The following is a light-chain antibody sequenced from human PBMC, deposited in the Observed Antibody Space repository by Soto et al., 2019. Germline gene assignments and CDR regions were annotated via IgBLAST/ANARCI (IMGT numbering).Light chain of an antibody. CDR3: QQYYSYSRT. J-gene: IGKJ1*01. CDR1: QSISNW. V-gene: IGKV1-5*03. CDR2: KAS. Sequence: DIQMTQSPSTLSAFVGDRVTIXXRASQSISNWLAWYQQKPGKAPKXMIYKASSLESGVPSRFSGSGSGSDFTLTISSLQPDDLATYYCQQYYSYSRTFGQGTKVDIK.